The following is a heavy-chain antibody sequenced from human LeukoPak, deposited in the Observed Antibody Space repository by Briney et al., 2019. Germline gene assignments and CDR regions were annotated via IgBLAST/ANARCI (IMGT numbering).Heavy chain of an antibody. CDR3: TLGYCSSTSCSDAFDI. Sequence: SETLSLTCTVSGGSISSYYWSWIRQPPGKGLEWIGYIYYSGSTNYNPSLKSRVTISVDTSKNQFSLKLSSVTAADTAVYYCTLGYCSSTSCSDAFDIWGQGTMVTVSS. J-gene: IGHJ3*02. D-gene: IGHD2-2*01. CDR2: IYYSGST. CDR1: GGSISSYY. V-gene: IGHV4-59*01.